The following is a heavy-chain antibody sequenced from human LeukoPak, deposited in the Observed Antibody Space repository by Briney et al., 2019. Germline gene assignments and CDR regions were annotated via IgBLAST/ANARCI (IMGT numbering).Heavy chain of an antibody. J-gene: IGHJ6*02. CDR3: ASGTTSGPHWDGMDV. CDR2: IYHSGSP. D-gene: IGHD1-1*01. Sequence: SETLSLTCTVSGGSISGYYWTWLRQPPGRGLEWIGYIYHSGSPNYNSSLKSRVTISVDMSKNHFSLRLTSVTAADTAVYYCASGTTSGPHWDGMDVWGQGTTVTVSS. V-gene: IGHV4-59*01. CDR1: GGSISGYY.